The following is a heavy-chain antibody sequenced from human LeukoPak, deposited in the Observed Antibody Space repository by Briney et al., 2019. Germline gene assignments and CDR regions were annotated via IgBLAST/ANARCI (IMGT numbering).Heavy chain of an antibody. CDR2: IRYDGSDK. CDR1: GFTFSSYD. J-gene: IGHJ4*02. V-gene: IGHV3-30*02. Sequence: GGSLRLSCAASGFTFSSYDMHWVRQAPGKGLEWVAFIRYDGSDKSYADSVKGRLTISRDNSKNTLYLQVNSLRAEDTAIYYCVNQYFDYWGQGTLVTVSS. CDR3: VNQYFDY.